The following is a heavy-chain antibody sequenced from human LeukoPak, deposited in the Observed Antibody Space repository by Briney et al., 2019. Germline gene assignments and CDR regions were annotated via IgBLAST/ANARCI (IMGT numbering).Heavy chain of an antibody. CDR2: IYYSGST. V-gene: IGHV4-39*01. CDR1: GGSISSSSYY. Sequence: SSETLSLTCTDSGGSISSSSYYWGWIRQPPGKGLEWIGSIYYSGSTYYNPSLRSRVTISVDTSKTQFSLKLSSVTAADTAVYYCARRYYGFWSGYYYYFDYWGQGTLVTVSS. D-gene: IGHD3-3*01. CDR3: ARRYYGFWSGYYYYFDY. J-gene: IGHJ4*02.